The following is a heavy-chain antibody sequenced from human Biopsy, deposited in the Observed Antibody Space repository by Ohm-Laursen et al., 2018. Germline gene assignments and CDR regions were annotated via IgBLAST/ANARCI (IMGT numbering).Heavy chain of an antibody. CDR1: GGSISSSSTYY. Sequence: TLSLTCTVPGGSISSSSTYYWAWLRQPPGKGLEWIGSIYNTETTFYNPSLKSRVTISIDTSTNQFSLKVSSVTAADTALYFCARHPTGFWFDPWGHGTLVTVSS. CDR3: ARHPTGFWFDP. CDR2: IYNTETT. J-gene: IGHJ5*02. V-gene: IGHV4-39*01.